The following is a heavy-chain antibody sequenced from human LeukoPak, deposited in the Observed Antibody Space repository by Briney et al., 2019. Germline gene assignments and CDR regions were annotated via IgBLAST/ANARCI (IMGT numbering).Heavy chain of an antibody. CDR2: INPSGGST. D-gene: IGHD3-22*01. J-gene: IGHJ4*02. Sequence: ASVKVSCKASGYTFTSYYMHWVRQAPGQGLEWMGIINPSGGSTSYAQKFQGRVTMTRDTSTSTVCMELSSLRSEDTAVYYCARDRDGGIYDSSGWADYWGQGTLVTVSS. CDR1: GYTFTSYY. V-gene: IGHV1-46*01. CDR3: ARDRDGGIYDSSGWADY.